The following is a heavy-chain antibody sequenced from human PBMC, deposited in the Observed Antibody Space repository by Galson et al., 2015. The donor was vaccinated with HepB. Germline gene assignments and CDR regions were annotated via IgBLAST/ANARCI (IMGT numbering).Heavy chain of an antibody. J-gene: IGHJ3*02. CDR2: IYYSGST. CDR1: GGSISSSSYY. CDR3: ARRRMWLAAPDAFDI. Sequence: ETLSLTCTVSGGSISSSSYYWGWIRQPPGKGLEWIGSIYYSGSTYYNTSLKSRVTISVDTSRNQFSLKLSSVTAADTAVYYCARRRMWLAAPDAFDIWGQGTMVTVSS. D-gene: IGHD3-22*01. V-gene: IGHV4-39*01.